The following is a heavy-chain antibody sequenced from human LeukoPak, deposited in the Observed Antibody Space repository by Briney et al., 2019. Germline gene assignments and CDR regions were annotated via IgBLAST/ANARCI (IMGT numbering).Heavy chain of an antibody. J-gene: IGHJ5*02. CDR2: INSGKT. CDR1: GFTFSSYA. CDR3: AKDPLGRFDP. Sequence: GGSLRLSCAASGFTFSSYAMSWVRQAPGKGLEWVSAINSGKTYYADSVKGRFTISRGNSKNTLYLQMSSLRAEDTAIYYCAKDPLGRFDPWGQGTLVTVSS. D-gene: IGHD1-14*01. V-gene: IGHV3-23*01.